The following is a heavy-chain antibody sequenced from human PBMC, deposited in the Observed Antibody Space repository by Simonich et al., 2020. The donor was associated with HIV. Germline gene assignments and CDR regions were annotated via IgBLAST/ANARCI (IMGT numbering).Heavy chain of an antibody. CDR1: GFTFSSYE. D-gene: IGHD7-27*01. CDR3: AKDINWGIDAFDI. Sequence: EVQLVESGGGLVQPGGSLRLSCAASGFTFSSYEMKWVRQAPGTGREWVSSISRRSSTKYYADSVKGRFTISRDNAKNSLYLQMNSLRAEDTALYYCAKDINWGIDAFDIWGQGTMVTVSS. V-gene: IGHV3-48*03. CDR2: ISRRSSTK. J-gene: IGHJ3*02.